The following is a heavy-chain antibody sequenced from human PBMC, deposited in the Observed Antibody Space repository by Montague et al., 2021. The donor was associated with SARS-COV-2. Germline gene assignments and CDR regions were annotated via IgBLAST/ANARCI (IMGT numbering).Heavy chain of an antibody. CDR3: ARLRRPDCYSYWFGP. CDR1: GGSISSYY. Sequence: SETLSLTCTVSGGSISSYYWSWIRQPPGKGLEWIGYIYYGGSTNYSPSFKGRVIMSVDTSNNQFSLRLTSVTAADTAVYYCARLRRPDCYSYWFGPWGQGTLVTVSS. J-gene: IGHJ5*02. CDR2: IYYGGST. D-gene: IGHD5-24*01. V-gene: IGHV4-59*08.